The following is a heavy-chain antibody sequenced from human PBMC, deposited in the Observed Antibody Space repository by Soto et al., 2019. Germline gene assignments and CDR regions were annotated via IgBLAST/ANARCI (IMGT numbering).Heavy chain of an antibody. J-gene: IGHJ4*02. D-gene: IGHD3-10*01. CDR3: STIILHS. CDR2: VSNDGTKE. Sequence: QVQLVESGGGVVQPGSSLRLSCEDSGFTFSNYGIHWVRQAPGKGLEWVAVVSNDGTKEIYADSVKGRFTISRDNSKNTVYLQMNSLRTEDTAVYYCSTIILHSWGQGTLVTFSS. CDR1: GFTFSNYG. V-gene: IGHV3-30*03.